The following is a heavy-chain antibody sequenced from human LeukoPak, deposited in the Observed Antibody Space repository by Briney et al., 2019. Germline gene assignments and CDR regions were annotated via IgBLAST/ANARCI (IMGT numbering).Heavy chain of an antibody. CDR2: IYTSGST. J-gene: IGHJ3*02. CDR1: GGSISSSSYY. Sequence: SETLSLTCTVSGGSISSSSYYWSWIRQPAGKGLEWIGRIYTSGSTNYNPSLKSRVTISVDTSKNQFSLKLSSVTAADTAVYYCARDWRRYDILTGYGPNAFDIWGQGTMVTVSS. V-gene: IGHV4-61*02. CDR3: ARDWRRYDILTGYGPNAFDI. D-gene: IGHD3-9*01.